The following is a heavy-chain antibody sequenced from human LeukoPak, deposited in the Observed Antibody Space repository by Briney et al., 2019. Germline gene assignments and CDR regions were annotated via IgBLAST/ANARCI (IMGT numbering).Heavy chain of an antibody. J-gene: IGHJ4*02. D-gene: IGHD6-19*01. V-gene: IGHV3-64*01. CDR3: ARDSSSGWYHGY. CDR1: GFTFSSYA. CDR2: ISSNGGST. Sequence: GGSLRLSCAASGFTFSSYAMHWVRQAPGKGLEYVSAISSNGGSTYYANSVKGRFTISRDNSKNTLYLQMNSLRAEDTAVYYCARDSSSGWYHGYWGQGTLVTVSS.